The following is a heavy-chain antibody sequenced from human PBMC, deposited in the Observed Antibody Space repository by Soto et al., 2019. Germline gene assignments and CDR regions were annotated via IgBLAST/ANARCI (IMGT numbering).Heavy chain of an antibody. J-gene: IGHJ4*02. CDR1: GGSISSSSYY. D-gene: IGHD1-26*01. Sequence: QLQLQESGPGLVKPSETLSLTCTVSGGSISSSSYYWGWIRQPPGKGLEWIGSLYYSGSTYYNPSLKSRVTISVDTSKNQFSLKLSSVTAADTAVYYCARAQGRGIVGSWGQGTLVTVSS. CDR3: ARAQGRGIVGS. V-gene: IGHV4-39*01. CDR2: LYYSGST.